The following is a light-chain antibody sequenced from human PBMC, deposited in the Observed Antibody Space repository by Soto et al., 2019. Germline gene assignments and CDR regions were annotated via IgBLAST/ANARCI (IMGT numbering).Light chain of an antibody. V-gene: IGKV1-5*03. CDR3: QQYNDYWT. CDR2: KAS. CDR1: QSISSW. J-gene: IGKJ1*01. Sequence: DIQMTQSPSTLSASVGDRVTITCRASQSISSWLAWYQQKPGKAPKLLIYKASTLQSGVPSRFSGSGSGTEFPLAISSLQPDDAATYYCQQYNDYWTFGQGTKVEIK.